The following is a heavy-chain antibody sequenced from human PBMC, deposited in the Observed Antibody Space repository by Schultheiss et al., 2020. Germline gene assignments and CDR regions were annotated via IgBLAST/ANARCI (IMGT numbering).Heavy chain of an antibody. D-gene: IGHD3-22*01. CDR1: GGSISSYY. CDR3: ARQGDDSSGYYHY. J-gene: IGHJ4*02. Sequence: SETLSLTWTVSGGSISSYYWSWIRQPPGKGLEWIGSIYYSWSTYYNPSLKSRVTISVDTSKNQFSLKLSSVTAADTAVYYCARQGDDSSGYYHYWGQGTLVTVSS. V-gene: IGHV4-59*08. CDR2: IYYSWST.